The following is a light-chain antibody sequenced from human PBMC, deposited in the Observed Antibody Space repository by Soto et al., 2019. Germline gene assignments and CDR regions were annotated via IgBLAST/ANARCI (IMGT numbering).Light chain of an antibody. J-gene: IGKJ4*01. CDR3: QQYNNWPPT. Sequence: EIVMTQSPATLSVSPGERATLSCRASQSVSSNLAWYQQKPGQAPRLLIYGASTRATGIPARFSGSGSGTEFTLTISSLQSEEFAVYYCQQYNNWPPTFGGGTKVEI. CDR2: GAS. CDR1: QSVSSN. V-gene: IGKV3-15*01.